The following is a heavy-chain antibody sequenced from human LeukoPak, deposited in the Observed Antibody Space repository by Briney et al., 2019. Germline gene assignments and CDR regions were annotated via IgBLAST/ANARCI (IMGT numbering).Heavy chain of an antibody. CDR1: GGSISGSY. Sequence: SETLSLTCTVSGGSISGSYWSWIRQSPGKGLEWIGYIHYTGRTNYEPFLNSRVTISVDTSKNQFSLRLSSVTAADTAMYYWARLVVTGALDWFDPWGQGTLVIVSS. CDR2: IHYTGRT. V-gene: IGHV4-59*08. J-gene: IGHJ5*02. D-gene: IGHD2-21*02. CDR3: ARLVVTGALDWFDP.